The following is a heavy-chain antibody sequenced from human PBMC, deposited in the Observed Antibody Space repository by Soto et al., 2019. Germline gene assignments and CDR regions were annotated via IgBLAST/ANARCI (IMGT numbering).Heavy chain of an antibody. V-gene: IGHV3-13*04. J-gene: IGHJ5*02. CDR1: GFTFSRYD. Sequence: EVQVVESGGGLVQPGGSLRLSCAASGFTFSRYDMHWVRQATGRGLEWVSGIGTSGDTYYAGSVKGRFTISRENAKNSVYLQMNSLRAGDTAVYYCERGARGFDPWGQGTLVAVSS. CDR3: ERGARGFDP. CDR2: IGTSGDT.